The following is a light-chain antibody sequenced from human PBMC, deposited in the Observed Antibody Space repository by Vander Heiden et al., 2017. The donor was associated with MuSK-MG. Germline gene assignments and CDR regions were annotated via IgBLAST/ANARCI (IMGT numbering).Light chain of an antibody. V-gene: IGKV4-1*01. CDR2: WAS. J-gene: IGKJ4*01. Sequence: DIVLTQHPASLALSLGESATIDSQSSKSGLYSSNNKNYLAWYQQKPGQPPKLLIYWASTRESGVPDRFSGSGSGTDFTLTISSLQAEDVAVYYCQQYDSTPLTFGGGTKVEIK. CDR1: KSGLYSSNNKNY. CDR3: QQYDSTPLT.